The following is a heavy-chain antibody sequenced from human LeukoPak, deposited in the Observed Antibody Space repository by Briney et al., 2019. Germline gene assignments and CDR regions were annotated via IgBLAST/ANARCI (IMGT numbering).Heavy chain of an antibody. J-gene: IGHJ6*02. D-gene: IGHD3-16*01. Sequence: SETLSLTCAVSGGSISSGGYSWSWSRQPPGKGLEWIGYIYHSGSTYYNPSLKIRVTISVDRSKNQFSLKLSSVTAADTAVYYCARDYEFYGMDVWGQGTTVTVSS. CDR2: IYHSGST. V-gene: IGHV4-30-2*01. CDR3: ARDYEFYGMDV. CDR1: GGSISSGGYS.